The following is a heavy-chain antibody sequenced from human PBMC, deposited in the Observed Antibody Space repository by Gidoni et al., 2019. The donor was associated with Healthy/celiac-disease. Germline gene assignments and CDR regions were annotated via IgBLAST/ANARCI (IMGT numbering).Heavy chain of an antibody. J-gene: IGHJ3*02. D-gene: IGHD3-22*01. CDR3: ARHLAYDDSRVGNAFDI. V-gene: IGHV3-11*05. CDR2: ISSSSSYT. CDR1: GLTSGGSY. Sequence: HVQLVESGGGLVKHGGSLRLSCAPSGLTSGGSYMSWIRQAPGQGLEWVSYISSSSSYTNDADYVKGRFTISRDNAKNSLYLQMNSLRAEDTAVYYCARHLAYDDSRVGNAFDIWGQGTMVTVSS.